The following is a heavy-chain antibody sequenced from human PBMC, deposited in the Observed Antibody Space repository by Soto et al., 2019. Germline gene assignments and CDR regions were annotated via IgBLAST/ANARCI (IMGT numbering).Heavy chain of an antibody. D-gene: IGHD4-17*01. Sequence: QVQLQESDPGLVEASQTLSLTCTVSGATISSGGFYWSWIRQRPGKGLEWIGHIYYTGSTYYNPSLNSSVTISVDMSRNQFSLKLRSVTAADTAKYFCARDDSFYGEPGYGMNVWGKGTTVTVSS. CDR1: GATISSGGFY. J-gene: IGHJ6*04. V-gene: IGHV4-31*03. CDR2: IYYTGST. CDR3: ARDDSFYGEPGYGMNV.